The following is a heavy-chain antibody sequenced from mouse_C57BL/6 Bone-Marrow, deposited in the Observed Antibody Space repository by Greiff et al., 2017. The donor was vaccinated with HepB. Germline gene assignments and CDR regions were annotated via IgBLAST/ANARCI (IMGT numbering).Heavy chain of an antibody. D-gene: IGHD1-1*01. J-gene: IGHJ3*01. CDR3: AREDYYGSSFAWFAY. V-gene: IGHV1-81*01. CDR1: SYTFTSYG. CDR2: IYPRSGNT. Sequence: VQLQQSGAELARPGASVKLSCKASSYTFTSYGISWVKQRTGQGLEWIGEIYPRSGNTYYNEKFKGKATLTADKSSSTAYMELRSLTSEDAAVYFCAREDYYGSSFAWFAYWGQGTLVTVSA.